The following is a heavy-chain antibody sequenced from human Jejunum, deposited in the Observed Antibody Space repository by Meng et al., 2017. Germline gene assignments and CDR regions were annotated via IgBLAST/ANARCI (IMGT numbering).Heavy chain of an antibody. V-gene: IGHV3-53*01. J-gene: IGHJ4*02. CDR1: GFSVSDYY. CDR2: IYYSGTT. D-gene: IGHD5-24*01. CDR3: ARGPPPDGSNPSYLDY. Sequence: GESLKISCVISGFSVSDYYMSWVRQAPGKGLEWLSVIYYSGTTYYAASVEGRFTISRDTSKNTLYLQMNSLRAEDTAIYYCARGPPPDGSNPSYLDYWGQGTLVTV.